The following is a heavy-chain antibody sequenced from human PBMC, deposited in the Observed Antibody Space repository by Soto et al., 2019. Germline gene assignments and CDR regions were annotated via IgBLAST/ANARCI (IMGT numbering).Heavy chain of an antibody. Sequence: QVQLVQSGAEVKKPGASVKVSCKASGYTFTSYDINWVRQATGQGLEWMGWMNPNSGNTGYAQTFQGRVTMTRNTSRSTAYMERSSLRSEDTAAYYCARERANRLDPWGQGTLVTVSS. CDR3: ARERANRLDP. CDR1: GYTFTSYD. J-gene: IGHJ5*02. CDR2: MNPNSGNT. V-gene: IGHV1-8*01.